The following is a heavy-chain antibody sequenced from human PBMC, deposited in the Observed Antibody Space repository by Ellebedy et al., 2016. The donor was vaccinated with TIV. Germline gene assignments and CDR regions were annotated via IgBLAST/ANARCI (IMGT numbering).Heavy chain of an antibody. CDR2: IYYTGSP. CDR1: LAPFISHY. J-gene: IGHJ6*02. CDR3: ARHRSGIVVVPAHYGMDV. V-gene: IGHV4-59*08. Sequence: SETLSLXXTVSLAPFISHYWTWIRQPPGKGLEWIGNIYYTGSPSYSPSLTGRVTISIDTPKNQFSLKPSSVTAADTAVYYRARHRSGIVVVPAHYGMDVWGQGTTVTVSS. D-gene: IGHD2-2*01.